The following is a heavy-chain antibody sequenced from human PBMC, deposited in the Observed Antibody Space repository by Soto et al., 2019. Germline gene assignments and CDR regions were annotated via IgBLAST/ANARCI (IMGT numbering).Heavy chain of an antibody. CDR1: GGTFSSYA. J-gene: IGHJ6*02. Sequence: QVQLVQSGAEVKKPGSSVKVSCKASGGTFSSYAISWVRQAPGQGLEWMGGIIPIFGTANYAQKFQGRVTITADESTSTAYMELSSLRSEDTAVYYCARTDDDVDNHYDYYYGMDVWGQGTTVTVSS. CDR3: ARTDDDVDNHYDYYYGMDV. CDR2: IIPIFGTA. D-gene: IGHD1-1*01. V-gene: IGHV1-69*12.